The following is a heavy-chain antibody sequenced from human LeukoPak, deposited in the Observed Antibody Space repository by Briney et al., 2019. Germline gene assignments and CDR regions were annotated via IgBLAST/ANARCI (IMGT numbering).Heavy chain of an antibody. J-gene: IGHJ4*02. CDR3: ARGLVLWFGELLDY. CDR1: GFTFSSYS. CDR2: ISSSSSTI. V-gene: IGHV3-48*01. D-gene: IGHD3-10*01. Sequence: GGSLRLSCAASGFTFSSYSMNWVRQAPGKGLEWVSYISSSSSTIYYADSVKGRFTISRDNAKNSLYLQMNSLRAEDTAVYYCARGLVLWFGELLDYWGQGTLVTVSS.